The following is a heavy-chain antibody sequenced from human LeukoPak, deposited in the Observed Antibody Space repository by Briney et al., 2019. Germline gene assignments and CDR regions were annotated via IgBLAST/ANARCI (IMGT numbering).Heavy chain of an antibody. D-gene: IGHD2-2*01. CDR2: IIPILGIA. CDR1: GGTFSSYT. Sequence: SVKVSCKASGGTFSSYTISWVRQAPGQGLEWMGRIIPILGIANYAQKFQGRVTITADKSTSAAYMELSSLRSEDTAVYYCARESVPAAIFTAYWFDPWGQGTLVTVSS. V-gene: IGHV1-69*04. J-gene: IGHJ5*02. CDR3: ARESVPAAIFTAYWFDP.